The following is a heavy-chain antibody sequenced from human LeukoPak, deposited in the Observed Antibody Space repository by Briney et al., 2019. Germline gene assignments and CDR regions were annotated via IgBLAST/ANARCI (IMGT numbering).Heavy chain of an antibody. Sequence: SETLSLTCTVSGDSISSGDYYWSWIRQPPGKGLEWIGYIYYSGSTNYNPSLKSRVTISVDTSKNQFSLKLSSVTAADTAVYYCAKIAVAGSPDWYFDLWGRGTLVTVSS. D-gene: IGHD6-19*01. CDR1: GDSISSGDYY. J-gene: IGHJ2*01. CDR2: IYYSGST. CDR3: AKIAVAGSPDWYFDL. V-gene: IGHV4-61*08.